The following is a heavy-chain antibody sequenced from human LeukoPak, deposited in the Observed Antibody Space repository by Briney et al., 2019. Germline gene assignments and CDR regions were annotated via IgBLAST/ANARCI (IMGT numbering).Heavy chain of an antibody. CDR1: GGSFSGYY. V-gene: IGHV4-34*01. CDR3: ARTYDSSGYYYVGPAFDI. CDR2: INHSGST. D-gene: IGHD3-22*01. Sequence: PSETLSLTCAVYGGSFSGYYWSWIRQPPGKGLEWTGEINHSGSTNYNPSLKSRVTISVDTSKNQFSLKLSSVTAADTAVYYCARTYDSSGYYYVGPAFDIWGQGTMVTVSS. J-gene: IGHJ3*02.